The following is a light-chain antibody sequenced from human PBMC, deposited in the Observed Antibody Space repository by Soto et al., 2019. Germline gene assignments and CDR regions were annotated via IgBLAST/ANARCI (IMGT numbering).Light chain of an antibody. CDR3: HQRQSWPRT. CDR1: QAVNTR. V-gene: IGKV3-11*01. CDR2: LAS. J-gene: IGKJ1*01. Sequence: EIVLTQSPATLSSFPGDRVTLSCRASQAVNTRLAWYQHKPGQAPRLLTYLASNRAAGVPARFSGSGSGTDFTLTISDVEPEDFAVYYCHQRQSWPRTFGQGTKV.